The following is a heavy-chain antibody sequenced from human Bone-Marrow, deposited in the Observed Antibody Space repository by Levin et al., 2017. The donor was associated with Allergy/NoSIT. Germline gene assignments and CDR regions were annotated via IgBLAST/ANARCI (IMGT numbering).Heavy chain of an antibody. CDR1: GYSFSNYD. V-gene: IGHV1-8*01. Sequence: GESLKISCKTSGYSFSNYDIAWVRQAPGQGLEWMGWMNPNSGNTGYALKFRGRVSMTSDSSIMTAYMELPSLESEDTAVYYCARAIRYQLLMEYWGQGTLVTVSS. D-gene: IGHD2-2*01. J-gene: IGHJ4*02. CDR3: ARAIRYQLLMEY. CDR2: MNPNSGNT.